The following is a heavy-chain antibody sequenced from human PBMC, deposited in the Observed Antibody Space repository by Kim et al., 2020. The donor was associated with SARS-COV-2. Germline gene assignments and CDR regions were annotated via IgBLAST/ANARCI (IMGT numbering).Heavy chain of an antibody. CDR2: INAGNGNT. CDR1: GYTFTSYA. D-gene: IGHD2-15*01. V-gene: IGHV1-3*01. CDR3: ARALGCSGGSCYRRRVYYYYGMDV. Sequence: ASVKVSCKASGYTFTSYAMHWVRQAPGQRLEWMGWINAGNGNTKYSQKFQGRVTITRDTSASTAYMELSSLRSEDTAVYYCARALGCSGGSCYRRRVYYYYGMDVWGQGTTVTVSS. J-gene: IGHJ6*02.